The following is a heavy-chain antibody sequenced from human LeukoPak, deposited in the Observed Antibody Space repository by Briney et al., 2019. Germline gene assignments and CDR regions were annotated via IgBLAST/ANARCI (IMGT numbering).Heavy chain of an antibody. Sequence: SETLSLTCTVSGGSISRGGYYWGWIRQHPGKGLEWIGYIYYSGSTYYNPSLKSRVTISVDTSKNQFSLKLSSVTAADTAVYYCARVAIPGPKGDYGMDVWGQGTTVTVSS. J-gene: IGHJ6*02. D-gene: IGHD2-2*02. V-gene: IGHV4-31*03. CDR2: IYYSGST. CDR1: GGSISRGGYY. CDR3: ARVAIPGPKGDYGMDV.